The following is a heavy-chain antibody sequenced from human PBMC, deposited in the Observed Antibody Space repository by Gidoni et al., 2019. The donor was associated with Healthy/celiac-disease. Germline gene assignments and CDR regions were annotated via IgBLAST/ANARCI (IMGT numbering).Heavy chain of an antibody. J-gene: IGHJ4*02. V-gene: IGHV4-39*01. CDR3: ARHERAAAAHWVVFDY. CDR2: IYYSGST. D-gene: IGHD6-13*01. CDR1: GGSIRSSSYY. Sequence: QLQLQESGPGLVKPSETLSLTCTVSGGSIRSSSYYWGWIRQPPGKGREWIGSIYYSGSTYYNPSLKSRVTISVDTSKNQFSLKLSSVTAADTAVYYGARHERAAAAHWVVFDYWGQGTLVTVSS.